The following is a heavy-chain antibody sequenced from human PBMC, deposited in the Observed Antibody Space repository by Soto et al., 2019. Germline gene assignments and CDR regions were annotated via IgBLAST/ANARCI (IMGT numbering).Heavy chain of an antibody. Sequence: SETLSLTCAVSGGSISSGGYSWSWIRQPPGKGLEWIGYIYHSGSTYYNPSLKSRVTISVDTSKNQFSLKLSSVTAADTAVYYCARGVPAMVRCYYYYGIDVWGQGTTVTVSS. D-gene: IGHD3-10*01. V-gene: IGHV4-30-2*01. CDR1: GGSISSGGYS. CDR2: IYHSGST. J-gene: IGHJ6*02. CDR3: ARGVPAMVRCYYYYGIDV.